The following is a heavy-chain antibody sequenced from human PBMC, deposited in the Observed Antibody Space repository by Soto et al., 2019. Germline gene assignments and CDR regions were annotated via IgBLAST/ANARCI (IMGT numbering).Heavy chain of an antibody. J-gene: IGHJ2*01. CDR2: ISSSSSYL. D-gene: IGHD6-6*01. CDR1: GFTFSSYS. Sequence: EVQLVESGGGLVKPGGSLRLSCAASGFTFSSYSMNWVRQAPGKGLEWVSSISSSSSYLYYADSVKGRFTISRDNAKNSLSLQMNSLRAEDTAVYYCARKYSSIAAPTDWYFDLWGRGTLVTVAS. CDR3: ARKYSSIAAPTDWYFDL. V-gene: IGHV3-21*04.